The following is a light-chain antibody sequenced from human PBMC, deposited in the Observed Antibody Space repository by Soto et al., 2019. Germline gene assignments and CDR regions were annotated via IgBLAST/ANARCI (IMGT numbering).Light chain of an antibody. V-gene: IGLV2-14*01. CDR3: GSYTTRSNLV. CDR1: SSDVGAYDF. J-gene: IGLJ2*01. CDR2: DVT. Sequence: QSVLTQPASVSGSPGQSITISCTGTSSDVGAYDFVSWYQHYPGKAPKLVTFDVTHRPPGISDRFSGSNSANTASLTISGLQAEDEAFYYCGSYTTRSNLVFGGGTKLTVL.